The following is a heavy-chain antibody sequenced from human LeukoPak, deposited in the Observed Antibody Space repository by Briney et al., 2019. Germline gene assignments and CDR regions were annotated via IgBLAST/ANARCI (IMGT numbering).Heavy chain of an antibody. CDR3: ASLNIAVAGTQDAFDI. Sequence: SETLSLTCTVSGGSLSSYYWSWIRQPAGKGLEWIGRIYTSGSTNYNPSLKSRVTMSVDTSKNQFSLKLSSVTAADTAVYYCASLNIAVAGTQDAFDIWGQGTMVTVSS. J-gene: IGHJ3*02. CDR2: IYTSGST. V-gene: IGHV4-4*07. CDR1: GGSLSSYY. D-gene: IGHD6-19*01.